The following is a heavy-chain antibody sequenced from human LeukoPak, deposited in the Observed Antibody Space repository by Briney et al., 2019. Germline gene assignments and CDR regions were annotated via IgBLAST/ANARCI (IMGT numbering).Heavy chain of an antibody. V-gene: IGHV4-38-2*02. CDR2: IYHSGST. D-gene: IGHD3-16*02. Sequence: PSETLSLTCTVSGYSISSGYYWGWIRQPPGKGLEWIGSIYHSGSTYYNPSLKSRVTISVDTSKNQFSLKLSSVTAADTAVYYCARAKSLRELYYFDYWGQGTLVTVSS. CDR3: ARAKSLRELYYFDY. J-gene: IGHJ4*02. CDR1: GYSISSGYY.